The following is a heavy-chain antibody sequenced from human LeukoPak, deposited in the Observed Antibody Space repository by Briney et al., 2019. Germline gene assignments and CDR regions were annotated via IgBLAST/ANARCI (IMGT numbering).Heavy chain of an antibody. Sequence: SETLSLTCSVSGYSYTSGHYWGWIRQPPGKGLEWIGNIYHTGSTHYNPSLKSRVTISVDTSKNQFSLKLSSVTAADTAVYYCARYCSSTSCILRGFDYWGQGTLVTVSS. V-gene: IGHV4-38-2*01. CDR1: GYSYTSGHY. CDR2: IYHTGST. D-gene: IGHD2-2*01. CDR3: ARYCSSTSCILRGFDY. J-gene: IGHJ4*02.